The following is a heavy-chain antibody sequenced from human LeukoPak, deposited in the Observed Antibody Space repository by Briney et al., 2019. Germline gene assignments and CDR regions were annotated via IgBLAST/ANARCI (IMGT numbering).Heavy chain of an antibody. D-gene: IGHD3-22*01. CDR1: GGTFSSYA. V-gene: IGHV1-69*01. Sequence: WVKVSCKASGGTFSSYAISWVRQAPGQGLEWMGGIIPIFGTANYAQNFQGRVTITADESTSTAYMELSSLRSEDTAVYYCARASFPRITMIDWGQGTLVTVSS. J-gene: IGHJ4*02. CDR3: ARASFPRITMID. CDR2: IIPIFGTA.